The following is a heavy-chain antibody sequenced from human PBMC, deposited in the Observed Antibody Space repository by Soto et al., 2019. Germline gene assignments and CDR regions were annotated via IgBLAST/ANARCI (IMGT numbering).Heavy chain of an antibody. D-gene: IGHD6-13*01. CDR1: GYTFTSFY. Sequence: SSVKVSCKASGYTFTSFYMHWVRQAPGKGLEWMGKINPSGGSTSYAQKFQGRVTMTKDTATSTVYMELRSTRSEDTAVYYCAREMGFQQLLTYYYYGMDVWGQGTTVTVSS. V-gene: IGHV1-46*01. CDR2: INPSGGST. J-gene: IGHJ6*02. CDR3: AREMGFQQLLTYYYYGMDV.